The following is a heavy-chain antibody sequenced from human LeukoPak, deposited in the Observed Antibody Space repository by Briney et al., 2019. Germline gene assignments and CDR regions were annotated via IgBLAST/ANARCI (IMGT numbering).Heavy chain of an antibody. D-gene: IGHD2-21*02. Sequence: PSQTLSLTCAVSGGSISSGGCSWSWIRQPPGKGLEWIGYIYHSGSTYYNPSLKSRVTISVDRSKNQFSLKLSSVTAADTAVYYCARGTLAYCGGDCYSDAFDIWGQGTMVTVSS. CDR1: GGSISSGGCS. V-gene: IGHV4-30-2*01. CDR3: ARGTLAYCGGDCYSDAFDI. CDR2: IYHSGST. J-gene: IGHJ3*02.